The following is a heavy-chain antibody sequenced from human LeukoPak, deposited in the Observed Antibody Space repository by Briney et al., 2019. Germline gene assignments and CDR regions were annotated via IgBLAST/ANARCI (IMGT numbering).Heavy chain of an antibody. J-gene: IGHJ6*03. V-gene: IGHV3-43*01. D-gene: IGHD6-19*01. Sequence: GGSLRLSRAASGFTFDDYTMHWVRQAPGKGLEWVSLISWDGGSTYYADSVKGRFTISRDNSKNSLYLQMNSLRTEDTALYYCAKAVAGQGYYYMDVWGKGTTVTVSS. CDR2: ISWDGGST. CDR3: AKAVAGQGYYYMDV. CDR1: GFTFDDYT.